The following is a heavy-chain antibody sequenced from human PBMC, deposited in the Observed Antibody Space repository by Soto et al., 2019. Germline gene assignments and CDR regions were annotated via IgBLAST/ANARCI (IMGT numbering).Heavy chain of an antibody. CDR1: GYSFTSYA. Sequence: ASVKVSCTASGYSFTSYAMHWVRQAPGQRLEWMGWINAGNGNTKYSQKFQGRVTITRDTSASTAYMELSSLRSEDTAVYYCASGYSGYDSVDYWGQGTLVTVSS. V-gene: IGHV1-3*01. J-gene: IGHJ4*02. CDR2: INAGNGNT. CDR3: ASGYSGYDSVDY. D-gene: IGHD5-12*01.